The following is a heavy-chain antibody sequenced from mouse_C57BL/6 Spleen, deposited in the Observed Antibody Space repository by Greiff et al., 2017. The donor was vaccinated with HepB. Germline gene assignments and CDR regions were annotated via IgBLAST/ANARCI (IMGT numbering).Heavy chain of an antibody. CDR2: IDPEDGET. V-gene: IGHV14-2*01. Sequence: DVKLQESGAELVKPGASVKLSCTASGFNIKDYYMHWVKQRTEQGLEWIGRIDPEDGETKYAPKFQGKATITADTSSNTAYLQRSSLTSEDTAVYYCAGGAYGSSPWFAYWGQGTLVTVAA. CDR3: AGGAYGSSPWFAY. CDR1: GFNIKDYY. J-gene: IGHJ3*01. D-gene: IGHD1-1*01.